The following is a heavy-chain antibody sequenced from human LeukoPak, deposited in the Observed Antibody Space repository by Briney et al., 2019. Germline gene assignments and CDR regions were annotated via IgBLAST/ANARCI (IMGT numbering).Heavy chain of an antibody. J-gene: IGHJ5*02. Sequence: GGSLRLSCAASGFTFNSYAMSWVRQAPGKGLEWVSAISGSGGSTYYADSVKGRFTISRDNSKNTLYLQMNSLRAEDTAVYYCAKAMIRRVLLWFREPFDPWGQGTLVTVSS. D-gene: IGHD3-10*01. V-gene: IGHV3-23*01. CDR3: AKAMIRRVLLWFREPFDP. CDR2: ISGSGGST. CDR1: GFTFNSYA.